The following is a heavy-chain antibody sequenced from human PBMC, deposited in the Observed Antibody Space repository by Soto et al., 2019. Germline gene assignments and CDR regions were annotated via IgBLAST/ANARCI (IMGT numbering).Heavy chain of an antibody. V-gene: IGHV4-30-2*01. Sequence: QLQLQESGSGLVKPSQTLSLTCAVSGGFISTGGYSWAWIRQPPGKGLEWIGYIYQSGSTDYNPSLQSRVIMSVAKSKNPFSLKLSPVPAADTAVYYCARGQTGYDHRVMSGLHVWGQGTTVTVSS. CDR2: IYQSGST. D-gene: IGHD5-12*01. CDR1: GGFISTGGYS. CDR3: ARGQTGYDHRVMSGLHV. J-gene: IGHJ6*02.